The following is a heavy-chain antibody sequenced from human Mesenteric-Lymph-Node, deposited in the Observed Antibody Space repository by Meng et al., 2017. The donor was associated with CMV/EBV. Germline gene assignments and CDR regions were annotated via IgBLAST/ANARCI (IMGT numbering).Heavy chain of an antibody. CDR3: ERGLSDTLTGDDVDCLDS. D-gene: IGHD3-9*01. Sequence: FSGFVISCVWQAPGQGLEWMGLICPYHGHTNSAQKFQGRVTMTTDTSTSTAYMEMSSLRFDVTAVYYCERGLSDTLTGDDVDCLDSWGQGTLVTVSS. CDR1: FSGFV. V-gene: IGHV1-18*04. CDR2: ICPYHGHT. J-gene: IGHJ5*01.